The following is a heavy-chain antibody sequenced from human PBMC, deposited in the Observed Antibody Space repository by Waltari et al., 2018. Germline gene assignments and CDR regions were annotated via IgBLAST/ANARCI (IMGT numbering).Heavy chain of an antibody. CDR3: VTGVVRGINY. CDR1: GFTFSSYE. Sequence: EVQVVESGGGLVQPGGSLRLSCAASGFTFSSYEMNWVRQAPGKGREWISHISRSGSTKYNVDSLKGRFTISRDNAENSLYLQMGSLRAEDTAFYYCVTGVVRGINYRGQGVLVTVSS. J-gene: IGHJ4*02. CDR2: ISRSGSTK. D-gene: IGHD3-10*01. V-gene: IGHV3-48*03.